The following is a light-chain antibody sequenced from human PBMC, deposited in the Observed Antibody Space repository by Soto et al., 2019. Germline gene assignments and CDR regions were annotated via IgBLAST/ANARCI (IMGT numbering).Light chain of an antibody. CDR1: SNDVGGYNF. CDR3: STYAGISTLV. V-gene: IGLV2-11*01. Sequence: QSALTQPRSVSGSPGQSVTISCTGTSNDVGGYNFVSWYQQHPGKVPKLFIYDVSRRPSGVPDRFSGSKSGNTASLTISGLQAEEEADFYCSTYAGISTLVFGGGTNLTVL. J-gene: IGLJ2*01. CDR2: DVS.